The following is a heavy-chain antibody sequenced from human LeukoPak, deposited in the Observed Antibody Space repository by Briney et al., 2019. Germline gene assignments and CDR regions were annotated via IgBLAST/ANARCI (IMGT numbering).Heavy chain of an antibody. Sequence: SETLSLTCTVSGGSISSGSYYWRWLRQPAGKGLEWIGRIYTSGSTNYNPSLKSRVTISVDTSKNQFSLKLSSVTAADTAVYYCARDGDYGGFDYWGQGTLVTVSS. J-gene: IGHJ4*02. CDR1: GGSISSGSYY. V-gene: IGHV4-61*02. D-gene: IGHD4-17*01. CDR3: ARDGDYGGFDY. CDR2: IYTSGST.